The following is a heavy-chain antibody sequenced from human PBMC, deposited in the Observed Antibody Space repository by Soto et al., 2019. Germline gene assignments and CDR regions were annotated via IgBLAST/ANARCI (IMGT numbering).Heavy chain of an antibody. V-gene: IGHV4-30-4*01. Sequence: SETLSLTCTVSGGSISGGDYYWSWIRQPPGKGLEWIGYIYYSGSTYYNPSLKSRVTISVDTSKNQFSLKLSSVTAADTAVYYCAREGVGYCSSTSCYPNWFDPWGQGTLVTVPQ. J-gene: IGHJ5*02. CDR3: AREGVGYCSSTSCYPNWFDP. CDR1: GGSISGGDYY. CDR2: IYYSGST. D-gene: IGHD2-2*01.